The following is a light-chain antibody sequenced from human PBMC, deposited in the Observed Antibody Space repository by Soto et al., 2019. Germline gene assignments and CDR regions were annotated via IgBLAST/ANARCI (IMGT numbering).Light chain of an antibody. CDR2: KAS. J-gene: IGKJ1*01. V-gene: IGKV1-5*03. CDR1: QSISNW. Sequence: DIHLTQSPATLSASVGDRVTITCRASQSISNWLAWYQQKPGKAPKLLIYKASTLKSGVPSRFSGSGSGTEFTPTISSLQPDDFATYYCQHYNSYSEAFGQGTKVDIK. CDR3: QHYNSYSEA.